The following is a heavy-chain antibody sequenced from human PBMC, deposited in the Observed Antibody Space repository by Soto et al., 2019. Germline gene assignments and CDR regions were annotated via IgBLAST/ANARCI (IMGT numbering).Heavy chain of an antibody. Sequence: GSLRLSCAASGFTFSSYAMSWVRQAPGKGLEWVSTITRSGTTPYADSVKGRFTISRDNSKNTLYVQMNSLRAEDTAVYYCARADCTGAYCYSWPVNYGVDVWGQGTTVTVSS. CDR2: ITRSGTT. CDR1: GFTFSSYA. D-gene: IGHD2-15*01. V-gene: IGHV3-23*01. J-gene: IGHJ6*02. CDR3: ARADCTGAYCYSWPVNYGVDV.